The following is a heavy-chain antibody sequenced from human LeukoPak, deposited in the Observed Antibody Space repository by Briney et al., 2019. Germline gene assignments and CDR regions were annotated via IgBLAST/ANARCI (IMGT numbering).Heavy chain of an antibody. CDR3: ARPDCSSTSCYNGMDY. CDR1: GFTFSSYA. V-gene: IGHV3-30-3*01. Sequence: GRSLRLSCAASGFTFSSYAMHWVRQAPGKGLEWVAVISYDGSNKYYADSVKGRFTISRDNSKNTLYLQMNSLRAEDTAAYYCARPDCSSTSCYNGMDYWGQGTLVTVSS. D-gene: IGHD2-2*02. CDR2: ISYDGSNK. J-gene: IGHJ4*02.